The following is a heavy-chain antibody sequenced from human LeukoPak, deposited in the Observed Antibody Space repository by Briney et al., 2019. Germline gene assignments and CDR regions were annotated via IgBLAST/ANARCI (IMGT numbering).Heavy chain of an antibody. CDR2: INPNSGGT. V-gene: IGHV1-2*02. CDR3: AKVLGELSSFFDY. J-gene: IGHJ4*02. Sequence: ASVKVSCKASGYTFTGYYMHWVRQAPGQGLEWMGWINPNSGGTNYAQKFQGRVTMTRDTSISTAYMELSRLRSDDTAVYYCAKVLGELSSFFDYWGQGTLVTVSS. D-gene: IGHD3-16*02. CDR1: GYTFTGYY.